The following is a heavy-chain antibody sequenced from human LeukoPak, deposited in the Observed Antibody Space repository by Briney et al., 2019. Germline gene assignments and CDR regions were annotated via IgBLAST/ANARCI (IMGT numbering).Heavy chain of an antibody. V-gene: IGHV4-39*07. CDR1: GGSISSSSYY. CDR3: ARGDLQIAAAGREDWFDP. Sequence: SETLSLTCTVSGGSISSSSYYWGWIRQPPGKGLEWIGSIYYSGSTYYNPSLKSRVTISVDTSKNQFSLKLSSVTAADTAVYYCARGDLQIAAAGREDWFDPWGQGTLVTVSS. J-gene: IGHJ5*02. CDR2: IYYSGST. D-gene: IGHD6-13*01.